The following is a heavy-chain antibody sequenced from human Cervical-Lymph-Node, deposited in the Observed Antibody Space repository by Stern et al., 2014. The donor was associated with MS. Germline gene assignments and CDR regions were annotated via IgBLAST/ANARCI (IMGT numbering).Heavy chain of an antibody. CDR3: ARDQWASSSGVDV. CDR1: GFTFSSYG. J-gene: IGHJ6*02. CDR2: IWYDGSNK. D-gene: IGHD6-6*01. Sequence: VQLVDSGGGVVQPGRSLRLSCAASGFTFSSYGMHWVRQAPGKGLEWVAVIWYDGSNKYYADSVKGRFTISRDNSKNTLYLQMNSLRAEDTAVYYCARDQWASSSGVDVWGQGTTVTVSS. V-gene: IGHV3-33*01.